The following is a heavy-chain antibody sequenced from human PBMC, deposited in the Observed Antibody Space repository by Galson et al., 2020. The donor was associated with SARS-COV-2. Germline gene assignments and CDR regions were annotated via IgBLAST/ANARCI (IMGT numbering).Heavy chain of an antibody. V-gene: IGHV3-23*01. J-gene: IGHJ4*02. Sequence: GGSLRLSCAASGFTFSSYAMSWVRQAPGKGLEWVSAISGSGGSTYYADSVKGRFTISRDNSKNTLYLQMNSLRAEDTAVYYCAKVLYGDYITEAQFDYWGQGTLVTVSS. CDR1: GFTFSSYA. D-gene: IGHD4-17*01. CDR3: AKVLYGDYITEAQFDY. CDR2: ISGSGGST.